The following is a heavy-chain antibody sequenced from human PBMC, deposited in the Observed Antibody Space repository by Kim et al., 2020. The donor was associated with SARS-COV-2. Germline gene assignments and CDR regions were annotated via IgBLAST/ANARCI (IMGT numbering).Heavy chain of an antibody. J-gene: IGHJ4*02. Sequence: ASVKVSCKASGYTFTGYYMHWVRQAPGQGLEWMGWINPNSGGTNYAQKFQGRVTMTRDTSISTAYMELSRLRSDDTAVYYCARGPTPSARRYGINFDYWGQGTLVTVSS. CDR3: ARGPTPSARRYGINFDY. D-gene: IGHD1-20*01. V-gene: IGHV1-2*02. CDR1: GYTFTGYY. CDR2: INPNSGGT.